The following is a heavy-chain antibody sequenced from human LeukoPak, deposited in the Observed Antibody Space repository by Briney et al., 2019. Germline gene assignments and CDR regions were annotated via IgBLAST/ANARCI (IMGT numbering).Heavy chain of an antibody. Sequence: GGSLRLSCAASGFTISIYWMSWVRQAPGKGLEWVGNINPDGSDKYYVDSVKGRFIISRDNAENSLYLQMNSLRVEDTAVYYCARLTTGDTTFVYWGQGALVTVSS. CDR3: ARLTTGDTTFVY. D-gene: IGHD4-11*01. CDR2: INPDGSDK. J-gene: IGHJ4*02. CDR1: GFTISIYW. V-gene: IGHV3-7*01.